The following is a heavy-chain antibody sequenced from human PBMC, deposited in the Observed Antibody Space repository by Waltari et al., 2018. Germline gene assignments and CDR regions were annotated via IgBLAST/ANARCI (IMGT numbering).Heavy chain of an antibody. D-gene: IGHD1-7*01. CDR2: IYWNDDK. V-gene: IGHV2-5*01. J-gene: IGHJ4*02. CDR1: VFSPTSTGVS. CDR3: ARDWNYGLDY. Sequence: QITLKESGPTLVKPTQTLTLTCTFSVFSPTSTGVSVGWIRQPPGKALEWLAFIYWNDDKRYSPSLKSRLTITKDTSKNQVVLTMTNMDPVDTATYYCARDWNYGLDYWGQGTLVTVSS.